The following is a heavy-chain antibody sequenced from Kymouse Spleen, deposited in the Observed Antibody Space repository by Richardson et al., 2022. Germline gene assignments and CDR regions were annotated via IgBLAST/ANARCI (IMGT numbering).Heavy chain of an antibody. CDR2: ISYDGSNK. Sequence: QVQLVESGGGVVQPGRSLRLSCAASGFTFSSYGMHWVRQAPGKGLEWVAVISYDGSNKYYADSVKGRFTISRDNSKNTLYLQMNSLRAEDTAVYYCANSSGWSFDYWGQGTLVTVSS. J-gene: IGHJ4*02. D-gene: IGHD6-19*01. CDR1: GFTFSSYG. V-gene: IGHV3-30*18. CDR3: ANSSGWSFDY.